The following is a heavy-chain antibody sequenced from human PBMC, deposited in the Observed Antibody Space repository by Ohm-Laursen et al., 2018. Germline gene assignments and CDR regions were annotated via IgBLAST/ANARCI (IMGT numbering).Heavy chain of an antibody. D-gene: IGHD3-3*01. J-gene: IGHJ4*02. Sequence: SLRLSCTASGFTFSSDTMSWVRQAPGKGLEWVSSISNNGAGTYYADSVKGRFTISRDNARNSVYLEMSSLRADDTAVYYCARDARDALRLLEIDYWGQGTLVTVSS. CDR3: ARDARDALRLLEIDY. CDR1: GFTFSSDT. CDR2: ISNNGAGT. V-gene: IGHV3-23*01.